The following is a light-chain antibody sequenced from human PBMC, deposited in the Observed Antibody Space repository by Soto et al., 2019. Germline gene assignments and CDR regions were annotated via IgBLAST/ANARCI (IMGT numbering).Light chain of an antibody. J-gene: IGKJ1*01. CDR1: QSVSNN. Sequence: EIVMTQSPATLSVTAGESATLSCRASQSVSNNLAWYQQKPGQAPRLLIYGASTRATGIPARFSGSGSGTEFTLTISSLQSADFAVYYCQQYNNWPPWTFGQGTKVEIK. CDR2: GAS. CDR3: QQYNNWPPWT. V-gene: IGKV3-15*01.